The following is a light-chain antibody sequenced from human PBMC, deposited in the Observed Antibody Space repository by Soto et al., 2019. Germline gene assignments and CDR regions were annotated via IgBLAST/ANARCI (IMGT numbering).Light chain of an antibody. Sequence: QSALTQPPSASGSPGQSVTISCTGTNSEVGGYNYVSWYQQYPGKAPKLIIYEVNERPSGVPDRFSGSKSGNTASLTVSWLQTADEADYYCSSYAGSNWYVFGTGTKVTVL. CDR1: NSEVGGYNY. V-gene: IGLV2-8*01. CDR3: SSYAGSNWYV. CDR2: EVN. J-gene: IGLJ1*01.